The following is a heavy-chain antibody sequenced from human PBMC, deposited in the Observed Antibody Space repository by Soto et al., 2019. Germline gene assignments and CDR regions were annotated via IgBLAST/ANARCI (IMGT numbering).Heavy chain of an antibody. CDR1: AGSISSYY. CDR2: IHYSGST. D-gene: IGHD6-13*01. Sequence: SETLSLTCTGSAGSISSYYWSWIRQPPGKGLEWIGYIHYSGSTNYNPSLKSRVTISVDTSKNQFSLKLSSVTAADTAVYYFSRLSSSPTLGDYRGQGTLVTVSS. J-gene: IGHJ4*02. CDR3: SRLSSSPTLGDY. V-gene: IGHV4-59*01.